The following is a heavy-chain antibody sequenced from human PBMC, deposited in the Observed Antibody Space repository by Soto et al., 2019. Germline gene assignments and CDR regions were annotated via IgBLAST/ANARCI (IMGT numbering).Heavy chain of an antibody. D-gene: IGHD2-8*01. CDR3: ARGGGLNIVLMGHYYYYYGMDV. CDR1: GYTFTGYY. CDR2: INPNSGGT. Sequence: ASVKVSCKASGYTFTGYYMHWVRQAPGQGLEWMGWINPNSGGTNYAQKFQGWVTITRDTSISTAYMELSRLRSDDTAVYYCARGGGLNIVLMGHYYYYYGMDVWGQGTTVTVSS. J-gene: IGHJ6*02. V-gene: IGHV1-2*04.